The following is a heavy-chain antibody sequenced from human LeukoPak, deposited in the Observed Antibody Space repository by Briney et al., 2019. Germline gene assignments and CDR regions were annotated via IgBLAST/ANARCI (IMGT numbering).Heavy chain of an antibody. Sequence: SETLSLTCTVSGGSISSSNWWSWVRQPPGKGLEWIGEIYHSGSTNYNPSLKSRVTISVDKSKNQFSLKLSSVTAADTAVYYCARWRAAGNHDAFDIWGQGTMVTVSS. J-gene: IGHJ3*02. CDR1: GGSISSSNW. CDR3: ARWRAAGNHDAFDI. CDR2: IYHSGST. D-gene: IGHD6-13*01. V-gene: IGHV4-4*02.